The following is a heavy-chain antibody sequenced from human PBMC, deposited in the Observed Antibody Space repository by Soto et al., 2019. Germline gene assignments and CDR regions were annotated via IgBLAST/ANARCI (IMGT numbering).Heavy chain of an antibody. CDR1: GFTFSSYG. CDR2: IWYDGSNK. J-gene: IGHJ4*02. CDR3: ARSTHVLRYFDWLFPLGY. V-gene: IGHV3-33*01. Sequence: GGSLRLSCAASGFTFSSYGMHWVRQAPGKGLEWVAVIWYDGSNKYYADSVKGRFTISRDNSKNTLYLQMNSLRAEDTAVYYCARSTHVLRYFDWLFPLGYWGQGTLVTVSS. D-gene: IGHD3-9*01.